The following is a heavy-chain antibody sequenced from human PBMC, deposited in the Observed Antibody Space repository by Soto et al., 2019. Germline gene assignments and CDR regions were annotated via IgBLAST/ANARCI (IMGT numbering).Heavy chain of an antibody. Sequence: QVQLVQSGAEVKKPGASVKVSCKASGSTFTSYGISWGRQAPGQGLEWMGWISAYNGNTNYAQKLQGRVTMTTDTATSTVYMERRSLRSDDTAVYYGAREESGDIVVGNGMDFWGQGTTVTVSS. CDR2: ISAYNGNT. D-gene: IGHD2-15*01. V-gene: IGHV1-18*01. J-gene: IGHJ6*02. CDR1: GSTFTSYG. CDR3: AREESGDIVVGNGMDF.